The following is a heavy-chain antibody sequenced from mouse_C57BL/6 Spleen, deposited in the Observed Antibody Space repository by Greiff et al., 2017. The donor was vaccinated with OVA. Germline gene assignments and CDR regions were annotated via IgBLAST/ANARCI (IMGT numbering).Heavy chain of an antibody. Sequence: QVQLKQPGAELVKPGASVKLSCKASGYTFTSYWMPWVKQRPGQGLEWIGELDPSDSYTNYNQKFKGKATLTVDTSSSTAYMQLSSLTSEDSAVYYCARWYRSYYFDYWGQGTTLTVSS. CDR1: GYTFTSYW. CDR2: LDPSDSYT. D-gene: IGHD1-1*02. J-gene: IGHJ2*01. CDR3: ARWYRSYYFDY. V-gene: IGHV1-50*01.